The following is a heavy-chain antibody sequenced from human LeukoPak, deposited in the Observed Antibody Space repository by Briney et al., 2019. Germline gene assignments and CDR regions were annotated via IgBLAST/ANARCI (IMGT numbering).Heavy chain of an antibody. CDR1: GGSISSGSYY. CDR2: IYTSGST. D-gene: IGHD2-21*02. V-gene: IGHV4-61*02. CDR3: ARESYCGGDCYSED. Sequence: SETLSLTCTVSGGSISSGSYYWSWLRQPAGTGLEWIGRIYTSGSTNYNPSLRSRVTISVDTSKNQFSLKLSSVTAADTAVYYCARESYCGGDCYSEDWGQGTLVTVSS. J-gene: IGHJ4*02.